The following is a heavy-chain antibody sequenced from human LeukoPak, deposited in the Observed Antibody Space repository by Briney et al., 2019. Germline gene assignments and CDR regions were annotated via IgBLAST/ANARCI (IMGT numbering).Heavy chain of an antibody. CDR3: ARVWDVQLDKGAYDY. J-gene: IGHJ4*02. CDR1: GGSISSSSYY. Sequence: PSETLSLTCTVSGGSISSSSYYWGWIRQPPGKGLEWIGSIYYSGSTYYNPSLKSQVSISIDTSKNQFSLRLTSVTAADTAVYYCARVWDVQLDKGAYDYWGQGTLVTVSS. V-gene: IGHV4-39*01. CDR2: IYYSGST. D-gene: IGHD6-6*01.